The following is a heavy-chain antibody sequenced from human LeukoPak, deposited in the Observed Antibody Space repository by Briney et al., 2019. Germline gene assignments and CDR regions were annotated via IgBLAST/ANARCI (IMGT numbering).Heavy chain of an antibody. CDR3: AKGSSSGYYDLTWFDY. J-gene: IGHJ4*02. CDR2: ISGSGGST. V-gene: IGHV3-23*01. D-gene: IGHD3-22*01. CDR1: GFTFSSYA. Sequence: PGGSLRLSCAASGFTFSSYAMSWVRQAPGKGLEWVSAISGSGGSTYYADSVKGRFTISRDNSKNTLYLQMNSLRAEDTAVYYCAKGSSSGYYDLTWFDYWGQGTLVTVSS.